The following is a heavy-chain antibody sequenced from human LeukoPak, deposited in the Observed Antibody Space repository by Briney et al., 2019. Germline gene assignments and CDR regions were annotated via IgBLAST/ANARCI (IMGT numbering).Heavy chain of an antibody. J-gene: IGHJ5*02. Sequence: PGGSLRLSCVASGFTFISDAMNWVRQAPGKGLEWVSSTVSRGTTQYADSVKGRFTVSRDTSKNTLYLQMNSLRADDTAVYYCAKCSTSAYTTGWCNWIDPWGQGTLVTVSS. CDR1: GFTFISDA. V-gene: IGHV3-23*01. CDR2: TVSRGTT. D-gene: IGHD6-19*01. CDR3: AKCSTSAYTTGWCNWIDP.